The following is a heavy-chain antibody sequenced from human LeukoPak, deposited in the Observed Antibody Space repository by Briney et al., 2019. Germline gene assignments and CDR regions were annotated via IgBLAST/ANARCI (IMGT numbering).Heavy chain of an antibody. CDR2: IYHSGST. J-gene: IGHJ4*02. CDR3: ARDSGFGEEADY. CDR1: GYSISSGYY. V-gene: IGHV4-38-2*02. Sequence: SETLFLTCTVSGYSISSGYYWGWIRQPPGKGLEWIGSIYHSGSTYYNPSLKSRVTISVDTSKNQFSLKLSSVTAADTAVYYCARDSGFGEEADYWGQGTLVTVSS. D-gene: IGHD3-10*01.